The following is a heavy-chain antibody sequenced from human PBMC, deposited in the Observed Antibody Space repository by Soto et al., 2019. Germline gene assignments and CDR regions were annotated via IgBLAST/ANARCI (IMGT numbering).Heavy chain of an antibody. CDR1: GFIFSSYS. Sequence: QLGGSLRLSCAASGFIFSSYSMNWVRQAPGKGLEWVSYISSSSSTIYYADSVKGRFTISRDNAKNSLYLQMNSLRAEDTAVYYCAGPPRSGWYRSAFDIWGQGTMVTVSS. D-gene: IGHD6-19*01. V-gene: IGHV3-48*01. CDR2: ISSSSSTI. J-gene: IGHJ3*02. CDR3: AGPPRSGWYRSAFDI.